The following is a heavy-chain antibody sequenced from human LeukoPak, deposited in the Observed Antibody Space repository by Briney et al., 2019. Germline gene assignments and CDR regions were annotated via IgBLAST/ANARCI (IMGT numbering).Heavy chain of an antibody. J-gene: IGHJ4*02. CDR3: ARRGNRRYAPSLSDE. D-gene: IGHD5-12*01. Sequence: PSETLSLTCAVSGGSLSTYYWSWVRQPPGKGLEWIGEINESGKTNTHPSLKSRITISVDTSKNHFSLNVTSVTAADTAVYFCARRGNRRYAPSLSDEWGQGTPVNVSS. CDR2: INESGKT. CDR1: GGSLSTYY. V-gene: IGHV4-34*01.